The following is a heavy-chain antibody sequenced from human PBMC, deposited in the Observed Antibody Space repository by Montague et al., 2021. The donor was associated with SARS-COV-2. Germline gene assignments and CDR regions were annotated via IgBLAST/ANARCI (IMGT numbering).Heavy chain of an antibody. Sequence: QSGAEVKKPGESLKISCKGSGYSFTSYWIDWVRQTPGKGLEWMGIIYPGDSDTRYSPSFHGQVTISADKSISTAYLQWGSLKASDTAMYYCARHPRYCSGGSCYSGGEFDYWGQGTLVTVSS. CDR2: IYPGDSDT. V-gene: IGHV5-51*01. CDR1: GYSFTSYW. CDR3: ARHPRYCSGGSCYSGGEFDY. J-gene: IGHJ4*02. D-gene: IGHD2-15*01.